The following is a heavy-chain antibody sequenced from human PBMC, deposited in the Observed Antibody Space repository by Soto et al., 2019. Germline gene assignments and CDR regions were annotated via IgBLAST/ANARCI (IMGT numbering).Heavy chain of an antibody. CDR3: AKAAGGSSRGPPER. CDR2: IQFYGSTK. V-gene: IGHV3-30*18. Sequence: QPPLVESGGGVVQPGRSLRLSCVVSGFTFSHYAMHWVRQAPGKGLEWVTSIQFYGSTKYYADSVKVRFTISRDNSKNTLFLQADSLRGADTAVYYCAKAAGGSSRGPPERWGQGTLVTVSS. D-gene: IGHD1-26*01. J-gene: IGHJ4*02. CDR1: GFTFSHYA.